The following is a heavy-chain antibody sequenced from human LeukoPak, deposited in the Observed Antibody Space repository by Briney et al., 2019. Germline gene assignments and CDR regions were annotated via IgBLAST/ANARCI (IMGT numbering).Heavy chain of an antibody. V-gene: IGHV1-8*02. Sequence: ASAKVSCKASGYTFSSYDINWVRQATGQGLEWMGWMNPNSGNTGYAQKFQGRVTITRNTSIRTAYMELSSLRSEDTAVYYCARAECSGGSRSYYYFDYWGQGTLVTVSS. CDR2: MNPNSGNT. D-gene: IGHD2-15*01. J-gene: IGHJ4*02. CDR3: ARAECSGGSRSYYYFDY. CDR1: GYTFSSYD.